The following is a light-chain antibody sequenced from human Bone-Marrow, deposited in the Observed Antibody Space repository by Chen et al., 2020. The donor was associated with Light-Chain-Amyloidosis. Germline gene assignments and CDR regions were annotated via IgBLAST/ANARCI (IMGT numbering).Light chain of an antibody. CDR3: QSADSSGTEEVI. J-gene: IGLJ2*01. CDR2: RDT. CDR1: DLPTKY. V-gene: IGLV3-25*03. Sequence: SYELTQPPSVSVSPGQTARITCSGDDLPTKYAYWYQQKPGQAPVLVIHRDTERPSGISERFSGSSSGRTDTVHISGVQADDEAEYHCQSADSSGTEEVIFGGGTKLTV.